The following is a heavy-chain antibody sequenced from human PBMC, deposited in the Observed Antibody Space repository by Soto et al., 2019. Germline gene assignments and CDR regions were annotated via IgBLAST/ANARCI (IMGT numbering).Heavy chain of an antibody. Sequence: QVQLQQWGAGLLKPSETLSLTCAVYGGSFSGYYWSWIRQPPGKGLEWIGEINHSGSTNYNPSLKSRVTRSVDTSKNQCSRMLCFVTAADTAVYYCARGVRGGFDYWGQGTLVTLSS. J-gene: IGHJ4*02. CDR2: INHSGST. V-gene: IGHV4-34*01. CDR1: GGSFSGYY. D-gene: IGHD3-16*01. CDR3: ARGVRGGFDY.